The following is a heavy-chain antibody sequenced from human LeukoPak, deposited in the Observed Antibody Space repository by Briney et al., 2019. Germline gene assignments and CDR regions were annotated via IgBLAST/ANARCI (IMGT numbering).Heavy chain of an antibody. V-gene: IGHV4-34*01. CDR1: GGSFSGYY. CDR3: ARVMVTRYFDWLLGS. J-gene: IGHJ5*02. CDR2: INHSGST. D-gene: IGHD3-9*01. Sequence: PSETLSLTCAVYGGSFSGYYWSWLRQPPGKGLEWIGEINHSGSTNYNPSLKSRVTISVDTSKNQFSLKLSSVTAADTAVYYCARVMVTRYFDWLLGSWGQGTLVTVSS.